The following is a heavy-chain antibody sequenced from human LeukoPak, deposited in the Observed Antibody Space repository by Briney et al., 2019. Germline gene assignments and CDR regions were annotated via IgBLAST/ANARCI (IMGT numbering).Heavy chain of an antibody. Sequence: GGSLRLSCAASGFXFSNYGIHWVRQAPGKGLEWLAVTWYDGSNEYSGDSVKGRFTISRDKSKNTLYLQMNSLRAEDSAVYYCARDPYYGSGRYYYGLDLWGQGTTVTVSS. D-gene: IGHD3-10*01. J-gene: IGHJ6*02. CDR2: TWYDGSNE. CDR3: ARDPYYGSGRYYYGLDL. V-gene: IGHV3-33*01. CDR1: GFXFSNYG.